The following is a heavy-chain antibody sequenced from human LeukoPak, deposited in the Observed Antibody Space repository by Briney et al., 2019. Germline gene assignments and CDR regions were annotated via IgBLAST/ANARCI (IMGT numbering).Heavy chain of an antibody. CDR1: GYTFVSYL. D-gene: IGHD5-18*01. CDR2: INPNSGGT. Sequence: ASVKVSCKASGYTFVSYLIHWVRQAPGQGLEWMGWINPNSGGTNYAQKFQGRVTMTRDTSISTAYMELSRLRSDDTAVYYCARSLVVTAMVRFDPWGQGTLVTVSS. V-gene: IGHV1-2*02. CDR3: ARSLVVTAMVRFDP. J-gene: IGHJ5*02.